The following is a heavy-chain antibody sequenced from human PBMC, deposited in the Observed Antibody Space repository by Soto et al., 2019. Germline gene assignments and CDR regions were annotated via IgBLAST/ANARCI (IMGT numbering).Heavy chain of an antibody. CDR3: ARHRIFGVVRGMDV. J-gene: IGHJ6*02. CDR2: IYYSGST. D-gene: IGHD3-3*02. Sequence: LSLTCTVSGGSISSYYWGWIRQPPGKGLEWIGYIYYSGSTNYNPSLKSRVTISVDTSKNQFSLKLSSVTAADTAVYYCARHRIFGVVRGMDVWGQGTTVTVSS. V-gene: IGHV4-59*01. CDR1: GGSISSYY.